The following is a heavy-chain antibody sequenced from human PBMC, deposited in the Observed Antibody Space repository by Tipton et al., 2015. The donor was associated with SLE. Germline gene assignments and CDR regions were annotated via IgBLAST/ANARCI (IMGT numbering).Heavy chain of an antibody. CDR2: IYYSGST. J-gene: IGHJ6*03. Sequence: TLSLTCTVSNGSISSSPYYWGWIRQSPGKGPEWVGSIYYSGSTYYNPSLKSRVTISVDTSRNQCSLNLTSVTAADTAVYYCARGPYYYMDAWGKGTTVTVSS. CDR3: ARGPYYYMDA. CDR1: NGSISSSPYY. V-gene: IGHV4-39*07.